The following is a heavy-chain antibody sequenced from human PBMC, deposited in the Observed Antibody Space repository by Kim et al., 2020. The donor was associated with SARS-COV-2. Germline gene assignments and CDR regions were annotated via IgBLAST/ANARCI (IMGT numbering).Heavy chain of an antibody. CDR3: ARGGGTVAGIFDY. J-gene: IGHJ4*02. V-gene: IGHV4-31*02. D-gene: IGHD6-19*01. Sequence: SYNPSLKSRLSISVDTSTNQFSLKLSSVTAADTAVYYCARGGGTVAGIFDYWGQGSLVTVSS.